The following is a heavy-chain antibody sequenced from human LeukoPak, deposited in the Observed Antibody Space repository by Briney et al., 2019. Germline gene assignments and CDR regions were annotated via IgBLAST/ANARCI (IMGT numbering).Heavy chain of an antibody. CDR2: ISSSSSTI. Sequence: TGGSLRLSCAASGFTFSIYSMNWVRQAPGKGLEWVSYISSSSSTIYYADSVKGRFTISRDNAKNSLYLQMNSLRAEDTAVYYCARDLRITFGGVIVIDWGQGTLVTVSS. J-gene: IGHJ4*02. CDR3: ARDLRITFGGVIVID. CDR1: GFTFSIYS. V-gene: IGHV3-48*01. D-gene: IGHD3-16*02.